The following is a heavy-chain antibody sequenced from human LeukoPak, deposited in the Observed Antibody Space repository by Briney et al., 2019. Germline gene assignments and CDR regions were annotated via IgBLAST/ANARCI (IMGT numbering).Heavy chain of an antibody. CDR3: ARDIGDCSSGRCYSDYIHY. D-gene: IGHD2-15*01. J-gene: IGHJ4*02. V-gene: IGHV3-21*01. CDR2: ISSSYSYI. CDR1: GFPFSSYN. Sequence: GGSLRLSCAASGFPFSSYNMNWVRQAPGKGLEWVSSISSSYSYIYYGDSVKGRFTISRDDAKNSLYLQMNSLRAEDTAVYYCARDIGDCSSGRCYSDYIHYWGQGTLVTVSS.